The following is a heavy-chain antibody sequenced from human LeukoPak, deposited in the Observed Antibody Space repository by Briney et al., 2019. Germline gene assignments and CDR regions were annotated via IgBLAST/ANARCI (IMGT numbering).Heavy chain of an antibody. J-gene: IGHJ4*02. CDR3: AKDMRVGIAVAGLDY. CDR1: GFTFDDYA. Sequence: GGSLRLSCAASGFTFDDYAMHWVRQAPGKGLEWVSGISWNSGSIGYADSVKGRFTISRDNAKNSLYLQMNSLRAEDTALYYCAKDMRVGIAVAGLDYWGQGTLVTVSS. CDR2: ISWNSGSI. V-gene: IGHV3-9*01. D-gene: IGHD6-19*01.